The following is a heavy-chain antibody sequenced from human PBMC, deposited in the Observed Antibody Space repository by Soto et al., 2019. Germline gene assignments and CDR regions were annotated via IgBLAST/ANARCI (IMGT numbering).Heavy chain of an antibody. CDR2: IFSGGTT. D-gene: IGHD2-2*01. CDR1: GFTVSSNY. V-gene: IGHV3-53*02. J-gene: IGHJ4*02. CDR3: ARETVPPSYHYYDC. Sequence: EVQLVETGGGLIQPGGSLRLSCAASGFTVSSNYMSWVRQAPGRGLEWVSTIFSGGTTHYADSVKGRFTISRDSSKNTLYLQMNSLRAEDTAIYYCARETVPPSYHYYDCWGQGTLVTVSS.